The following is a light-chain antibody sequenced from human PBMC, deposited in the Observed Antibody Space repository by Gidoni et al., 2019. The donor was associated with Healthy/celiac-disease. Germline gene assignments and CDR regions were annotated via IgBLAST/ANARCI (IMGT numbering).Light chain of an antibody. J-gene: IGKJ4*01. Sequence: EIVLTQSPATLSLSPGDRATLSCRASQSFSSYLDWYQQKPGRAPRLLNYDASTRATSIPARFSVSGSVTVFTLTISSVGRGDFAVYYCQQRSNWPATFGGGTKVEIK. CDR3: QQRSNWPAT. CDR2: DAS. V-gene: IGKV3-11*01. CDR1: QSFSSY.